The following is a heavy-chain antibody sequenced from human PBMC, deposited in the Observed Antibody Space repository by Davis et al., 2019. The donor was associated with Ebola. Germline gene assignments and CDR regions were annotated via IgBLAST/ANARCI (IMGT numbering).Heavy chain of an antibody. J-gene: IGHJ4*02. CDR1: GFTFSNAW. V-gene: IGHV3-15*07. D-gene: IGHD3-22*01. CDR2: IKSKTDGGTT. CDR3: TTDGDYDGSGYDDY. Sequence: PGGSLRLSCAASGFTFSNAWMNWVRQAPGKGLEWVGRIKSKTDGGTTDYAAPVKGRFTISRDDSKNTLHLQMNSLKTEDTAVYYCTTDGDYDGSGYDDYWGQGTLVTVSS.